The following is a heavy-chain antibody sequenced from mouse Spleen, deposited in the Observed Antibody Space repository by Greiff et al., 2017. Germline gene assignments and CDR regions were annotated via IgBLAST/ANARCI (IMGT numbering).Heavy chain of an antibody. D-gene: IGHD2-1*01. CDR3: ARDGDYGNYDYFDY. V-gene: IGHV1-82*01. Sequence: VKLMESGPELVKPGASVKISCKASGYAFSSSWMNWVKQRPGKGLEWIGRIYPGDGDTNYNGKFKGKATLTADKSSSTAYMQLSSLTSEDSAVYFCARDGDYGNYDYFDYWGQGTTLTVSS. J-gene: IGHJ2*01. CDR1: GYAFSSSW. CDR2: IYPGDGDT.